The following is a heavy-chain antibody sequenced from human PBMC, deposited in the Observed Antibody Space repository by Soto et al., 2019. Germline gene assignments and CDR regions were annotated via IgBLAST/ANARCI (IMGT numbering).Heavy chain of an antibody. D-gene: IGHD6-6*01. CDR1: GGSISSYY. CDR2: IYYSGST. J-gene: IGHJ4*02. CDR3: ARADRYSSSSGEIDY. V-gene: IGHV4-59*01. Sequence: ETLSLTCTVSGGSISSYYWSWIRQPPGKGLEWIGYIYYSGSTNYNPSLKSRVTISVDTSKNQFSLKLSSVTAADTAVYYCARADRYSSSSGEIDYWGQGTLVTVSS.